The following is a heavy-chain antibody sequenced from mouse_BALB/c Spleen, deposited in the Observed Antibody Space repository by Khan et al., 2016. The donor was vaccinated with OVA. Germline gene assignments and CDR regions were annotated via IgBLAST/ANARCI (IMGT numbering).Heavy chain of an antibody. CDR2: IYPGRGNT. CDR3: ARGNYYGSTSWFGY. V-gene: IGHV1-84*02. CDR1: GYIFTDYY. J-gene: IGHJ3*01. Sequence: QVQLKESGPELVKPGASVKISCKASGYIFTDYYMNWVKQKPGQGLDWIGWIYPGRGNTNYNEKFKGKATLTVDTSSTTAYIHLTSLTSEDTAVYFCARGNYYGSTSWFGYWGQGTLVTVST. D-gene: IGHD1-1*01.